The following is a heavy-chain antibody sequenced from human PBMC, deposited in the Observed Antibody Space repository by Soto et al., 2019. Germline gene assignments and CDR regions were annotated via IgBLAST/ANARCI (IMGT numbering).Heavy chain of an antibody. J-gene: IGHJ3*02. D-gene: IGHD3-22*01. CDR3: ARDGYYYDSSGYSRYAFDI. V-gene: IGHV4-31*03. Sequence: SETLSLTCTVSGGSISSGGYYWSWIRQHPGKGLEWIGYIYYSGSTYYNPSLKSRVTISVDTSKNQFSLKLSSVTAADTAVYYCARDGYYYDSSGYSRYAFDIWRQGTMVTVSS. CDR1: GGSISSGGYY. CDR2: IYYSGST.